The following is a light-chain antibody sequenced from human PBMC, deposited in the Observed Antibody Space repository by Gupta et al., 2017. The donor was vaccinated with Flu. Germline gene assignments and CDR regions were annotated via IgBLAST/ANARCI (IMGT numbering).Light chain of an antibody. J-gene: IGKJ2*01. CDR2: KAS. CDR1: QNIGSY. Sequence: SPSTLSASVGDRVTSTCRASQNIGSYLAWYQQKPGKAPKLLIYKASGLERGVPSRFSGSGYGTEFSLTISSLQPDDFATYYCQQYDNLYTFGQGTKLEVK. CDR3: QQYDNLYT. V-gene: IGKV1-5*03.